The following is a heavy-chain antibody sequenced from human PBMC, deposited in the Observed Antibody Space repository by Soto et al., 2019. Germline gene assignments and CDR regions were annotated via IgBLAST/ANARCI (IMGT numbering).Heavy chain of an antibody. CDR2: IYYSGST. CDR3: ARQRSGGADYYYGMDV. V-gene: IGHV4-39*01. CDR1: GGSISSSSYY. D-gene: IGHD2-15*01. J-gene: IGHJ6*02. Sequence: SETLSLTCTVSGGSISSSSYYWGWIRQPPGKGLEWIGSIYYSGSTYYNPSLKSRVTISVDTSKNQFSLKLSSVTAADTAVYYCARQRSGGADYYYGMDVWGQGTTVTVSS.